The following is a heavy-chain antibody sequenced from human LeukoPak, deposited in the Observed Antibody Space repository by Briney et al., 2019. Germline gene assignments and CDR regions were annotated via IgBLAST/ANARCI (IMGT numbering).Heavy chain of an antibody. D-gene: IGHD5-24*01. V-gene: IGHV1-69*13. CDR3: ARDRVREMATAREAFDI. CDR2: IIPIFGTA. CDR1: GGTFSSYA. J-gene: IGHJ3*02. Sequence: SVKVSCKASGGTFSSYAISWVRLAPGQGLEWMGGIIPIFGTANYAQKFQGRVTITADESTSTAYMELSSLRSEDTAVYYCARDRVREMATAREAFDIWGQGTMVTVSS.